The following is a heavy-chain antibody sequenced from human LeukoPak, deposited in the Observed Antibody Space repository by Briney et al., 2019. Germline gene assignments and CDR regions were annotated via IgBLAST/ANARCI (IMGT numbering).Heavy chain of an antibody. D-gene: IGHD6-13*01. CDR1: GFTFSSYG. J-gene: IGHJ4*02. CDR2: ISGSGGST. V-gene: IGHV3-23*01. CDR3: ARDPGSSSSWYLDY. Sequence: GGSLRLSCAASGFTFSSYGMSWVRQAPGKGLEWVSAISGSGGSTYYADSVKGRFTISRDNSKNTLYLQMNSLRAEDTAVYYCARDPGSSSSWYLDYWGQGTLVTVSS.